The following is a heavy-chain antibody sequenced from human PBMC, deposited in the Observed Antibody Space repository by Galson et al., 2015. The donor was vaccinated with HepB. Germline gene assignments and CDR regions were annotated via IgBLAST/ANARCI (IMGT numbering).Heavy chain of an antibody. CDR1: GGTFSSYA. Sequence: SVKVSCKASGGTFSSYAISWVRQAPGQGLEWMGGIIPIFGTANYAQKFQGRVTITADKSTSTAYMELSSLRSEDTAVYYCARSLQSYDFWSGFDPWGQGTLVTVSS. D-gene: IGHD3-3*01. J-gene: IGHJ5*02. CDR3: ARSLQSYDFWSGFDP. V-gene: IGHV1-69*06. CDR2: IIPIFGTA.